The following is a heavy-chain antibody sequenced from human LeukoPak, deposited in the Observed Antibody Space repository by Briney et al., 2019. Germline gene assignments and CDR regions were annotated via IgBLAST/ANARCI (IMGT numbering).Heavy chain of an antibody. CDR1: GGSISSYY. CDR3: ARARREIRFPEWFDP. J-gene: IGHJ5*02. V-gene: IGHV4-4*07. Sequence: SETLSLTCTLSGGSISSYYWSWIRQPAGKGLEWIGRIYTSGSTNYNPSLKSRVTMSVDTSKNQFSLKLSSVTAADTAVYYCARARREIRFPEWFDPWGQGTLVAVSS. D-gene: IGHD3-3*01. CDR2: IYTSGST.